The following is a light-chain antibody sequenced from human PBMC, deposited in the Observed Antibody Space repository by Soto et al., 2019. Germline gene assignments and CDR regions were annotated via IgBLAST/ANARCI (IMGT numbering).Light chain of an antibody. Sequence: DIQLTQSPSFLSAAVGDRVTLTCRASQGISSFLAWYQQKPGKAPKLLISAASTLQSGVPSRLSGSGSGTEFNLTISSLQTEDFATYYCQQLNTHPYTFGQGTKLEIK. V-gene: IGKV1-9*01. J-gene: IGKJ2*01. CDR3: QQLNTHPYT. CDR2: AAS. CDR1: QGISSF.